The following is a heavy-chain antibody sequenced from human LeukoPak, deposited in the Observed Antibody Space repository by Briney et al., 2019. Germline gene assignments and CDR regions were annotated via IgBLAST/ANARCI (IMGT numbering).Heavy chain of an antibody. CDR3: TRVGYIDEGIDY. Sequence: GGSLRLSCVASGFPFSSYWMIWVRQAPGKGLEWVANIKQDGSKKSYVDSVKGRFTISRDNAKNSLYLQMNSLRAEDTAIYYCTRVGYIDEGIDYWGQGTLVTVSS. CDR1: GFPFSSYW. V-gene: IGHV3-7*04. CDR2: IKQDGSKK. D-gene: IGHD5-24*01. J-gene: IGHJ4*02.